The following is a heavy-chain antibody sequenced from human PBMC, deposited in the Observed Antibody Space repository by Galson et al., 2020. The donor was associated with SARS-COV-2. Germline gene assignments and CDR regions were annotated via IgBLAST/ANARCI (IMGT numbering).Heavy chain of an antibody. CDR1: GGSISSSSYY. CDR2: IYYSGST. D-gene: IGHD6-13*01. V-gene: IGHV4-39*07. CDR3: ATGYSINRVDY. Sequence: SETLSLTCTVSGGSISSSSYYWGWIRQPPGKGLEWIGSIYYSGSTYYNPSLKSRVTISVDTSKNQFSLKLSSVTAADTAVYYCATGYSINRVDYWGQGTLVTVSS. J-gene: IGHJ4*02.